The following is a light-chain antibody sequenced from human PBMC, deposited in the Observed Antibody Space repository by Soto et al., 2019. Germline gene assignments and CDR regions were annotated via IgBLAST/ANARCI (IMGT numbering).Light chain of an antibody. CDR3: AAWDDSLSAWV. V-gene: IGLV1-47*01. J-gene: IGLJ3*02. Sequence: QAVVTQPPSASGTAWQRVTISCSGSSSNIGSNYVYWYQQLPGTAPKLLIYRNNQRPSGVPDRFSGSKSGTSASLAISGLRSEDEADYYCAAWDDSLSAWVFGGGTKVTVL. CDR2: RNN. CDR1: SSNIGSNY.